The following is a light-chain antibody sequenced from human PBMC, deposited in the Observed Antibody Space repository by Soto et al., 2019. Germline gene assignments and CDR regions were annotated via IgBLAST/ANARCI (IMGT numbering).Light chain of an antibody. J-gene: IGKJ2*01. CDR3: QQYGSSGYT. Sequence: EIVLTQSPATLSLSPGERATLSCRASQSVSSSYLAWYQQTPGQAPSLLIYGASSRATGIPDRFSGSGSGKYSTLTISRLEHDDFAVYYCQQYGSSGYTFGQGTKLENK. CDR2: GAS. V-gene: IGKV3-20*01. CDR1: QSVSSSY.